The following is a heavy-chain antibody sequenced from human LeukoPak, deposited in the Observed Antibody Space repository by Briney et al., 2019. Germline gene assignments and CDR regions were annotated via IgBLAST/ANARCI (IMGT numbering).Heavy chain of an antibody. CDR3: VKYYFEGSGASPLDY. CDR1: GFSFSSYG. D-gene: IGHD3-22*01. J-gene: IGHJ4*02. CDR2: VRYDGTNK. V-gene: IGHV3-30*02. Sequence: PGGSLRLSCVTSGFSFSSYGMHWVRRAPGKGLEWVAFVRYDGTNKYYTDSVRGRFTISRDNSRNTLYLQMNSLRVEDTALYYCVKYYFEGSGASPLDYWGQGTRVTVSS.